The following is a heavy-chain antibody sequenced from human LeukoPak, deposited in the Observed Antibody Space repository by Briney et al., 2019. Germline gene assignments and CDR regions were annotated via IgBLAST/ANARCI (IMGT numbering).Heavy chain of an antibody. CDR3: ARQAYSSGSYYFDY. CDR1: GGSISDYY. V-gene: IGHV4-59*08. D-gene: IGHD3-22*01. J-gene: IGHJ4*02. Sequence: SETLSLTCTVSGGSISDYYWSWIRQPPGRGLEWIGYINYSGSTNYNPSLKSRVTISVDTSKNQFSPKLTSVTAGDTAVYYCARQAYSSGSYYFDYWGQGTLVTVSS. CDR2: INYSGST.